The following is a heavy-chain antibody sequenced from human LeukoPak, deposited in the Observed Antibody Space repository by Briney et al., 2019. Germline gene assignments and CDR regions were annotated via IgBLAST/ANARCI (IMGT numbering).Heavy chain of an antibody. CDR3: AREGLGAAAGTFDY. D-gene: IGHD6-13*01. CDR1: GLTFSNYA. CDR2: ISGSGDIT. Sequence: GECLRLSCAASGLTFSNYAMSWARQAPGKGLAWVSIISGSGDITDYADSVKGRFTISRDNSKNTLSLQMNSLRAEDTAIYYCAREGLGAAAGTFDYWGQGTLVTV. J-gene: IGHJ4*02. V-gene: IGHV3-23*01.